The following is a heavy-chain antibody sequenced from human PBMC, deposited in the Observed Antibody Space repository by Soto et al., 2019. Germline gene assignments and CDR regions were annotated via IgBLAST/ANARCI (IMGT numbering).Heavy chain of an antibody. V-gene: IGHV4-31*03. D-gene: IGHD3-16*01. CDR2: IYYSGST. CDR3: ARGASGGVTYISALGYYYFDMDV. Sequence: QVQLQESGPGLVKPSQTLSLTCTVSGGSISSGGYYWSWIRQHPGKGLEWIGYIYYSGSTYYNQSLKSRVTISADTSKCQMSVVLSSVTAAATAGYYCARGASGGVTYISALGYYYFDMDVWGKGTTVTVSS. J-gene: IGHJ6*03. CDR1: GGSISSGGYY.